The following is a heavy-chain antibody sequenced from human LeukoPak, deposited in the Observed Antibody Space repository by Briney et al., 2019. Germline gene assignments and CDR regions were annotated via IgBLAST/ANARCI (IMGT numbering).Heavy chain of an antibody. CDR3: ARDSAGNDY. D-gene: IGHD6-13*01. J-gene: IGHJ4*02. V-gene: IGHV3-7*01. CDR2: IKQDGSEK. Sequence: GGSLRLSCAASGFTFSTYWMSWVRQAPGKGLEWVANIKQDGSEKYYIDSVKGRFTISRDNARNSLYLQMNSLRAEDTAMYYCARDSAGNDYWGQGTLVTVSS. CDR1: GFTFSTYW.